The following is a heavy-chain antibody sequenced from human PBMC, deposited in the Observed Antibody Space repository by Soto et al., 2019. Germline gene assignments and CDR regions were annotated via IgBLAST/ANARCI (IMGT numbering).Heavy chain of an antibody. CDR3: TTSFDFWSDFYLFDF. D-gene: IGHD3-3*01. Sequence: PGGSLRLSCVASGSTFNSAWVSWVRQAPGKGLEWIGRIECKSDGVSTDYAASVKGRFTISRDESQNTLYLQMNSLKIEDTAVYYCTTSFDFWSDFYLFDFWGQGTQVTVSS. J-gene: IGHJ4*02. CDR1: GSTFNSAW. CDR2: IECKSDGVST. V-gene: IGHV3-15*04.